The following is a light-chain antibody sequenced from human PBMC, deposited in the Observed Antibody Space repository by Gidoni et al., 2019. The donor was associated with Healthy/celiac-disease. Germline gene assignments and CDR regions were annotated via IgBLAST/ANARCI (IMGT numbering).Light chain of an antibody. Sequence: DIPMTQSPSSLSASVGDRVTITCRASQSISSYLNWYQQQPGKAPQLLIYAASSLPSAVPSRFSGSGSATDSTPTISSLQPEDFATYYCQQSYSTPLTFGGGTKVEIK. V-gene: IGKV1-39*01. CDR2: AAS. CDR3: QQSYSTPLT. J-gene: IGKJ4*01. CDR1: QSISSY.